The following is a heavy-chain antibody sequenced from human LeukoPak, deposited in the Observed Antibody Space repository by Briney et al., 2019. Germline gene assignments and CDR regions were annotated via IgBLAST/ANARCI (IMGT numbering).Heavy chain of an antibody. Sequence: GGSLRLSCAASGFTFSSYGMHWVRQVPGKGLEWVAFIRYDGNNKYNADSVKGRFIISRDNSKNTLYLQMNSLRAEDTAVYYCARVGTTLTGYLLWYMDVWGKGTTVTISS. J-gene: IGHJ6*03. CDR3: ARVGTTLTGYLLWYMDV. CDR2: IRYDGNNK. V-gene: IGHV3-30*02. D-gene: IGHD3-9*01. CDR1: GFTFSSYG.